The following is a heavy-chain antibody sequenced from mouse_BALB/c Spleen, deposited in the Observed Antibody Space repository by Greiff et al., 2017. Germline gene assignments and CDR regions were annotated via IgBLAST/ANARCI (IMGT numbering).Heavy chain of an antibody. V-gene: IGHV5-6*01. D-gene: IGHD3-2*01. J-gene: IGHJ3*01. CDR2: ISGGGSYT. Sequence: EVKLVESGGDLVKPGGSLKLSCAASGFTFSSYGMSWVRQTPDKRLEWVATISGGGSYTYYPDSVKGRFTISRDNAKNTLYLQMSSLKSEDTAMYYCARDISGRPFFAYWGQGTLVTVSA. CDR3: ARDISGRPFFAY. CDR1: GFTFSSYG.